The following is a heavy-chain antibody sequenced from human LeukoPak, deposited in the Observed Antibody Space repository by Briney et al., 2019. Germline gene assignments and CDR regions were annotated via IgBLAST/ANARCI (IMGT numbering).Heavy chain of an antibody. J-gene: IGHJ4*02. V-gene: IGHV3-21*01. CDR1: RFTFSTYT. Sequence: GGSLRLSCAASRFTFSTYTMNWVRQAPGKGLEWVSSISSSSSYIYYADSVKGRFTISRDNAKNSLYLQMDTLRAEDTAVYYCARDRTTVTTFDYWGQGTLVTVSS. D-gene: IGHD4-17*01. CDR3: ARDRTTVTTFDY. CDR2: ISSSSSYI.